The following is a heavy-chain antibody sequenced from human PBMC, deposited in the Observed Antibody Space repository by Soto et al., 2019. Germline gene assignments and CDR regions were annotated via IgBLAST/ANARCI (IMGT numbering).Heavy chain of an antibody. Sequence: ASVKVSCKASGYTFTSYYMHWVRQAPGEGLEWMGIINPSGGSTSYAQKFHGRVTMTRDTSTSTAYMELRSLRSDDTAVYYCARWQGDYYNRVGNDYWGQGTLATVSS. CDR3: ARWQGDYYNRVGNDY. J-gene: IGHJ4*02. V-gene: IGHV1-46*01. D-gene: IGHD2-21*02. CDR1: GYTFTSYY. CDR2: INPSGGST.